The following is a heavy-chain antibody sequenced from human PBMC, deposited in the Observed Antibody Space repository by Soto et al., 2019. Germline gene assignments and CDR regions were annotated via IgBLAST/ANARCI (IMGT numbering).Heavy chain of an antibody. V-gene: IGHV3-74*01. CDR1: GFTFRSYW. Sequence: GGSLRLSCAASGFTFRSYWMHWVRQAPGGGLVWVSRVNSDRRSTTYADTVKGRFTISRDNAKNRFYLQMNILRAEDRAVYYCVRDDIGRGIDYWGRGTLVTVSS. D-gene: IGHD3-10*01. J-gene: IGHJ4*02. CDR3: VRDDIGRGIDY. CDR2: VNSDRRST.